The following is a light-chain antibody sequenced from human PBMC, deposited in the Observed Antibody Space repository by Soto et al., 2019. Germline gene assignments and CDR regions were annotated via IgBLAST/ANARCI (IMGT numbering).Light chain of an antibody. J-gene: IGLJ1*01. Sequence: QSVLTQPASVSGSPGQSITISCTGTSRDVGAYDYVSWYLQYPDKAPQLLIYYVDHRPSGVSSRFSGSKSGNTASLTISGLQAEDEGDYYCSSFTSTSTRLFGSGTKITVL. V-gene: IGLV2-14*03. CDR2: YVD. CDR1: SRDVGAYDY. CDR3: SSFTSTSTRL.